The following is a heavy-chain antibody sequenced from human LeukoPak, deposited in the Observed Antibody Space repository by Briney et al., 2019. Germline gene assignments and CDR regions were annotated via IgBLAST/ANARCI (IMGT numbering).Heavy chain of an antibody. CDR3: ARSADYGDYVDWFDP. V-gene: IGHV4-59*12. CDR1: GGSISSYY. D-gene: IGHD4-17*01. J-gene: IGHJ5*02. CDR2: IYYSGST. Sequence: PSETLSLTCTVSGGSISSYYWSWIRQPPGKGLEWIGYIYYSGSTYYNPSLKSRVTISVDTSKNQFSLKLSSVTAADTAVYYCARSADYGDYVDWFDPWGQGTLVTVSS.